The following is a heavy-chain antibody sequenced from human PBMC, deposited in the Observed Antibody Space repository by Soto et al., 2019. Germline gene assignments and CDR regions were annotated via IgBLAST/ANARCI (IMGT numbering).Heavy chain of an antibody. J-gene: IGHJ4*02. CDR1: GFSFSTYG. V-gene: IGHV3-23*01. CDR3: AKVADVVVTYFDY. D-gene: IGHD2-15*01. CDR2: ISGSSGST. Sequence: PVVSLRLSCAASGFSFSTYGMSWVRQAPGKGLEWVSGISGSSGSTYYADSIKGRFTVSRDNSKNMLYLQMNSLRVEDTAVYYCAKVADVVVTYFDYWGQGSLVTVSS.